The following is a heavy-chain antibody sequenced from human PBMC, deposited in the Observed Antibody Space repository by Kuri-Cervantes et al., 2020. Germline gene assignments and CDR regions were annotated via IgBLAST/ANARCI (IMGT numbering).Heavy chain of an antibody. J-gene: IGHJ3*02. V-gene: IGHV3-30-3*01. D-gene: IGHD6-13*01. CDR2: ISYEGSNK. CDR3: AKDHVGDSSSWYIPAWSNDAFDI. CDR1: GSTFSSYA. Sequence: GESLKISCAASGSTFSSYAMHWVRQAPGKGLEWVAVISYEGSNKYYADSVKGRFTISRDNSKNTLYLQMNSLRAEDTAVYYCAKDHVGDSSSWYIPAWSNDAFDIWGQGTMVTVSS.